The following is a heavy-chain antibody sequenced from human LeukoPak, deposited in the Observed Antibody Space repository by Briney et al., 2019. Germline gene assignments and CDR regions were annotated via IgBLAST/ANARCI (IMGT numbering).Heavy chain of an antibody. CDR2: ISGSGSLT. CDR1: GSIFSSYA. J-gene: IGHJ4*02. Sequence: GSLRLSCAVSGSIFSSYAMSWVRQAPGKGLEWVSVISGSGSLTYYADSVKGRFTISRDNSKNTLYLQMNSLRADDTAVYYCARDLRRDCSTTTCYAFDYWGQGTLVTVSS. V-gene: IGHV3-23*01. CDR3: ARDLRRDCSTTTCYAFDY. D-gene: IGHD2-2*01.